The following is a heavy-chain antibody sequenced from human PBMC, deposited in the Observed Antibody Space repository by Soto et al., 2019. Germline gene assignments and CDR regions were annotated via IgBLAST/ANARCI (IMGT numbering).Heavy chain of an antibody. J-gene: IGHJ4*02. CDR3: AKPDYDILTGGGFDY. D-gene: IGHD3-9*01. V-gene: IGHV3-23*01. CDR2: ISGSGGST. Sequence: GGSLRLSCAASGFTFSSYAMSWVRQAPGKGLEWVSAISGSGGSTYYADSVKGRFTISRDNSKNTLYLQMNSLRAEDTAVYYCAKPDYDILTGGGFDYWGQGTLVTVSS. CDR1: GFTFSSYA.